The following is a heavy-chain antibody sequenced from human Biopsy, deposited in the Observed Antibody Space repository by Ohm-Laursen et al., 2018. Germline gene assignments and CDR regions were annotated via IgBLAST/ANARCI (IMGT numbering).Heavy chain of an antibody. CDR3: ARGPLGPLLEWLLFQTSIDV. V-gene: IGHV1-2*07. CDR2: VNPNNGDK. CDR1: GYTFIDHY. D-gene: IGHD3-3*01. J-gene: IGHJ6*02. Sequence: ASVKVSCKASGYTFIDHYIHWVRQAPGQGLEWMGWVNPNNGDKKFAPDFQGRLTMTRDKSISTAYMELIRLRSDDTAVYYCARGPLGPLLEWLLFQTSIDVWGQGTTVTVSS.